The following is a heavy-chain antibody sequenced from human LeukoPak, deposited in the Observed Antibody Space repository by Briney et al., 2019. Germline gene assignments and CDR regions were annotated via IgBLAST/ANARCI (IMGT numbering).Heavy chain of an antibody. J-gene: IGHJ5*02. CDR2: ISSSGSTI. V-gene: IGHV3-48*03. D-gene: IGHD3-10*01. CDR1: GFTVSSNY. Sequence: GGSLRLSCAASGFTVSSNYMNWVRQAPGKGLEWVSYISSSGSTIYYADSVKGRFTICRDNAKNSLYLQMNSLRAEDTAVYYCARVYGSGSYYNRWFDPWGQGTLVTVSS. CDR3: ARVYGSGSYYNRWFDP.